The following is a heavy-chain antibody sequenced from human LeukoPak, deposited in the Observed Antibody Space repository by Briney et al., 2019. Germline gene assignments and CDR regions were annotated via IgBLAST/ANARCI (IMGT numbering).Heavy chain of an antibody. V-gene: IGHV4-59*01. CDR2: IYYSGST. D-gene: IGHD6-13*01. CDR1: GGSISSYY. Sequence: SETLSLTCTVSGGSISSYYWSWIRQPPGKGLEWIGYIYYSGSTNYNPSLKSRVTISVDTSKNQFSLKLSSVTAADTAVYYCARSARFSSSWVEFDYWGQGTLVTVSS. J-gene: IGHJ4*02. CDR3: ARSARFSSSWVEFDY.